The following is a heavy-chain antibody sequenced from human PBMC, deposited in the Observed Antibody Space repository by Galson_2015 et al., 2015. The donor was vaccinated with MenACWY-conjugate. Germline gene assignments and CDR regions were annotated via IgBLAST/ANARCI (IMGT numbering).Heavy chain of an antibody. CDR3: ARDPPHYYDNNYDMDV. Sequence: SLRLSCAASGFTFSNYWMTWVRQAPGKGLEWVANINQDGSVKNYVDSVKGRFTISRDNAENSLRLQMDSLRAEDTAVYYCARDPPHYYDNNYDMDVWGQGTTVT. J-gene: IGHJ6*02. CDR2: INQDGSVK. D-gene: IGHD3-22*01. V-gene: IGHV3-7*03. CDR1: GFTFSNYW.